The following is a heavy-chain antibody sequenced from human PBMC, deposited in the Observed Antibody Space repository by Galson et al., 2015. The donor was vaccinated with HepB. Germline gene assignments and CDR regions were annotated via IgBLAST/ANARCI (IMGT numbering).Heavy chain of an antibody. D-gene: IGHD3-22*01. CDR3: ASQDGGYIDSSGYYDPPKFDY. Sequence: SLRLSCAASGLTFRASVLHWVRQAPGKGLEWVAVISYDGSHKNFADSVKGRFTVSRDNSKNTLYLQMTGLRAEDTAVYYCASQDGGYIDSSGYYDPPKFDYWGQGTLVTVSS. V-gene: IGHV3-30*04. CDR2: ISYDGSHK. CDR1: GLTFRASV. J-gene: IGHJ4*02.